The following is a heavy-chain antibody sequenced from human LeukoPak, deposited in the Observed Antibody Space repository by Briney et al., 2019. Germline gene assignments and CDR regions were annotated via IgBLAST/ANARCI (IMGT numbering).Heavy chain of an antibody. D-gene: IGHD3-10*01. CDR3: ARADYYGSGSYYPFDY. CDR1: GFTFSSYA. J-gene: IGHJ4*02. Sequence: GGSLRLSCAASGFTFSSYAMSWVRQAPGKGREWVSSIGSSSSYIYYADSGKGRFTISRDTAKNSLYLEMNSLRAEDTAVYYCARADYYGSGSYYPFDYWGQGTLVTVSS. V-gene: IGHV3-21*01. CDR2: IGSSSSYI.